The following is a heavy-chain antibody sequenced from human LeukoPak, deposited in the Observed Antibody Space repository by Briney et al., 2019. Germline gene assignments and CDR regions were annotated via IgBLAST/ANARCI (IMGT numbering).Heavy chain of an antibody. CDR3: ARVIVTGYYDAFDI. J-gene: IGHJ3*02. D-gene: IGHD3-9*01. CDR1: GFTVSSSH. CDR2: IYSGGST. V-gene: IGHV3-53*01. Sequence: GGSLRLSCAASGFTVSSSHMSWVRQAPGKGLEWVSVIYSGGSTYYADSVKGRFTISRDNSKNTLYLQMNSLRAEDTAVYYRARVIVTGYYDAFDIWGQGTMVTVSS.